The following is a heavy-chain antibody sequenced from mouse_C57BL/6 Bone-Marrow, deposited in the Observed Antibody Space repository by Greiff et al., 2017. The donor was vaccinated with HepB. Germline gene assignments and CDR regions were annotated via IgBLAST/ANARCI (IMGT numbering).Heavy chain of an antibody. CDR2: ISYDGSN. Sequence: EVQLQQSGPSLVKPSQSLSLTCSVTGYSITSGYYWNWIRQFPGNKLEWMGYISYDGSNNYNPSLKNRISITRDTSKNQFFLKLNSVTTEDTATYYCASSPYYYGSGAWFAYWGQGTLVTVSA. CDR1: GYSITSGYY. CDR3: ASSPYYYGSGAWFAY. D-gene: IGHD1-1*01. V-gene: IGHV3-6*01. J-gene: IGHJ3*01.